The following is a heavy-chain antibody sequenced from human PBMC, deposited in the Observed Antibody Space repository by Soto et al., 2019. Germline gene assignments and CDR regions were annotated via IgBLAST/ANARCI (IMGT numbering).Heavy chain of an antibody. CDR3: ARHHFSLVRGVIITSYGMDV. J-gene: IGHJ6*02. CDR2: IYPGDSDT. V-gene: IGHV5-51*01. D-gene: IGHD3-10*01. CDR1: GYSFTSYW. Sequence: PGESLKISCKGSGYSFTSYWIGWVRQMPGKGLEWMGIIYPGDSDTRYSPSFQGQVTISADKSISTAYLQWSSLKASDTAMYYCARHHFSLVRGVIITSYGMDVWGQGTTVTVSS.